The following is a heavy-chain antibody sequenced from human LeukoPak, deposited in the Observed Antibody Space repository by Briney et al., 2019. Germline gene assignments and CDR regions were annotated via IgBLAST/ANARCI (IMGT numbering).Heavy chain of an antibody. J-gene: IGHJ4*02. V-gene: IGHV5-51*01. Sequence: GESLKISCKGSGYSFTSYWIGWVRQMPGKGLEWMGIIYPGDSDTRYSPSFQGQVTISADKSISTAYLQWGSLKASDTAMYYCARCISSSWYLADYWGQGTLVTVSS. CDR3: ARCISSSWYLADY. D-gene: IGHD6-13*01. CDR1: GYSFTSYW. CDR2: IYPGDSDT.